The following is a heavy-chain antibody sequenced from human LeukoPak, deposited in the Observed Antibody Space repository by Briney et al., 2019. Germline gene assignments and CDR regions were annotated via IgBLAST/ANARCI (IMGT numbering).Heavy chain of an antibody. V-gene: IGHV1-18*01. J-gene: IGHJ4*02. CDR3: ARVRLYDFRSGYYQYYFDY. Sequence: ASVKVSCKASGYTFTSYGISWVRQAPGQGLEWMGWISAYNGNTNYAQKLQGRVTMTTDTSTSTAYMELRSLRSDDTAVYYCARVRLYDFRSGYYQYYFDYWGQGTLVTVSS. CDR1: GYTFTSYG. D-gene: IGHD3-3*01. CDR2: ISAYNGNT.